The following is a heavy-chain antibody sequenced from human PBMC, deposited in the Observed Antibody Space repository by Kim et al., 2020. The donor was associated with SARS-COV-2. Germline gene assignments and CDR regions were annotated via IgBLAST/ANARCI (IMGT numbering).Heavy chain of an antibody. V-gene: IGHV4-39*01. D-gene: IGHD6-19*01. Sequence: SETLSLTCTVSGGSISSSSYYWGWIRQPPGKGLEWIGSIYYSGSTYYNPSLKSRVTISVDTSKNQFSLKLSSVTAADTAVYYCARAIAVAGSHYSYYGMDVWGQGTTVTVSS. CDR1: GGSISSSSYY. CDR2: IYYSGST. J-gene: IGHJ6*02. CDR3: ARAIAVAGSHYSYYGMDV.